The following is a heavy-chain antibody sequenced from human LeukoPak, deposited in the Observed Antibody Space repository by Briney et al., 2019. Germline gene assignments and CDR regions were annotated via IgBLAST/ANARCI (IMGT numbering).Heavy chain of an antibody. CDR1: GFTFSSYW. Sequence: GGSLRLSCAASGFTFSSYWMHWVRQAPGKGLVWVSRINSDGSSTSYADSVKGRFTISRDNAKNTLYLQMNSLRAEDTAVYYCARARVGQYGDYGGWYFDLWGRGTLVTVSS. CDR3: ARARVGQYGDYGGWYFDL. V-gene: IGHV3-74*01. D-gene: IGHD4-17*01. CDR2: INSDGSST. J-gene: IGHJ2*01.